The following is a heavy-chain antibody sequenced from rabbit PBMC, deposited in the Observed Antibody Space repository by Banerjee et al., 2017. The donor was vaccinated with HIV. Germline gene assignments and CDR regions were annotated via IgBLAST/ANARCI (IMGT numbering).Heavy chain of an antibody. J-gene: IGHJ4*01. Sequence: QEQLVESGGGLVQPEGSLTLTCTASGFSFSSYGISWVRQAPGKGLEWIACIYAGSSGSTYYASWAKGRFTISKTSSTTVTLQMTSLTAADTATYLCARSGYAGYGWTTLNFWGPGTLVTVS. V-gene: IGHV1S45*01. CDR2: IYAGSSGST. D-gene: IGHD7-1*01. CDR3: ARSGYAGYGWTTLNF. CDR1: GFSFSSYG.